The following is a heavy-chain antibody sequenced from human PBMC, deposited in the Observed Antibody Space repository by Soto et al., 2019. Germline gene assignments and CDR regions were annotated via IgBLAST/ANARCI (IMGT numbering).Heavy chain of an antibody. CDR2: VTHGGST. CDR3: ARARFDSWSHIYYGLDV. D-gene: IGHD3-3*01. Sequence: SETLSLTCGVYGGSFSAYSWTWLRQSPGKGLEWIGEVTHGGSTDYNPALKSRLVMSVDTSKNQFSLRVTSVTAADAAVYFCARARFDSWSHIYYGLDVWGQGTTVTVSS. J-gene: IGHJ6*02. CDR1: GGSFSAYS. V-gene: IGHV4-34*01.